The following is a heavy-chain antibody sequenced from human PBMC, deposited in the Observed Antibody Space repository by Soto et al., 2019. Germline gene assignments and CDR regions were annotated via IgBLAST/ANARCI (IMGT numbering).Heavy chain of an antibody. D-gene: IGHD2-8*02. J-gene: IGHJ6*02. Sequence: QVQLVQSGAEVKKPGSSVKVSCKASGGTFSRYTFTWVRQAPGQGLEWMGRIIPILDIPNYAQNFQGRVTITGDKSTSTASMELTSLTSDDTAVYYCASHFTGVLVLGTSPPGGDNYGWDVWGQGTTVTVSS. CDR3: ASHFTGVLVLGTSPPGGDNYGWDV. CDR2: IIPILDIP. CDR1: GGTFSRYT. V-gene: IGHV1-69*02.